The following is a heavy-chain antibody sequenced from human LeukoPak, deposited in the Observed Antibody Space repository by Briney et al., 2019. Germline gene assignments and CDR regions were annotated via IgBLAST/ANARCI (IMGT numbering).Heavy chain of an antibody. V-gene: IGHV3-30-3*01. D-gene: IGHD5-18*01. J-gene: IGHJ5*02. CDR3: ARGYSYGINWFDP. CDR1: GFTFSSYA. Sequence: GGSLRLSCAASGFTFSSYAMHWVRQAPGKGLEWLAVISYDGSNKYYADSVKGRFTISRDNSKNTLYLQINSLRAEDTAVYYCARGYSYGINWFDPWGQGTLVTVSS. CDR2: ISYDGSNK.